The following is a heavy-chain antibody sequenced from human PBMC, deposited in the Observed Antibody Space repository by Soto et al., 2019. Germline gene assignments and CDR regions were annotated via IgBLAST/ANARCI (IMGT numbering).Heavy chain of an antibody. CDR2: IYYSGST. D-gene: IGHD6-19*01. J-gene: IGHJ4*02. CDR1: GGSISSYY. Sequence: PSETLSLTCTVSGGSISSYYWSWIRQPPGKGLEWIGYIYYSGSTNYNPSLKSRVTISVDTSKNQFSLKLSSVTAADTAVYYCARPVAGTYYYFDYWGQGTLVTVSS. V-gene: IGHV4-59*01. CDR3: ARPVAGTYYYFDY.